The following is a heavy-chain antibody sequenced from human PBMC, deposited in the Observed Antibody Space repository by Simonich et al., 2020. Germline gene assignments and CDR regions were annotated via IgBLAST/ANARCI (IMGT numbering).Heavy chain of an antibody. CDR1: GFTFSSYA. V-gene: IGHV3-23*01. J-gene: IGHJ3*02. Sequence: GGGLVQPGGSLRLSCAASGFTFSSYAMSWVRQDPGKGLEWFSPISGSGGSTYYADSVKGRFTISRDNSKNTLYLQMNSLRAEDTAVYYCAKDLGERITMIVVVIDAFDIWGQGTMVTVSS. D-gene: IGHD3-22*01. CDR3: AKDLGERITMIVVVIDAFDI. CDR2: ISGSGGST.